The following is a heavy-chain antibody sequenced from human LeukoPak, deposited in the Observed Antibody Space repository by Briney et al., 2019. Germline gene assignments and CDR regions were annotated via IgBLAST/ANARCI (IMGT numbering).Heavy chain of an antibody. CDR1: GFTFDDYA. CDR3: AENRIARVMITFGGVIDGMDV. CDR2: ISWNSGSI. J-gene: IGHJ6*02. D-gene: IGHD3-16*02. V-gene: IGHV3-9*01. Sequence: GRSLRLSCAASGFTFDDYAMHWVRQAPGKGLEWVSGISWNSGSIGYADSVKGRFTISRDNAKNSLYLQMNSLRAEDTALYYCAENRIARVMITFGGVIDGMDVWGQGTTVTVSS.